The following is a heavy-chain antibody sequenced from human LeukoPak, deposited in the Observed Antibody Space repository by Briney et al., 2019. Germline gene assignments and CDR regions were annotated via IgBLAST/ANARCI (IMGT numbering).Heavy chain of an antibody. CDR3: AKVAGDRMDY. CDR1: GYTFATYG. Sequence: ASAKVSCKASGYTFATYGFCWVRQAPGHGLEWMGWISSNTGKTDYAQKFQGRVTLTTDTSTSTAYMELRSLRPDDTALYYCAKVAGDRMDYWGQGTLPTVSS. CDR2: ISSNTGKT. J-gene: IGHJ4*02. V-gene: IGHV1-18*01. D-gene: IGHD6-13*01.